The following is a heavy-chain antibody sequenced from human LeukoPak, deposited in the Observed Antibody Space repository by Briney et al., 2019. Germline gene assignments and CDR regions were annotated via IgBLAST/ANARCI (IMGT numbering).Heavy chain of an antibody. V-gene: IGHV3-74*01. J-gene: IGHJ4*02. CDR2: INTDGSST. D-gene: IGHD3-16*01. CDR3: ARDPGAYFDY. Sequence: GGSLRLSCAASGFTFSYYSMNWVRQAPGKGLVWVSHINTDGSSTNYADSVKGRFTISRDNAKNTLYLQMNSLRAEDTAVYYCARDPGAYFDYWGQGTLVTVSS. CDR1: GFTFSYYS.